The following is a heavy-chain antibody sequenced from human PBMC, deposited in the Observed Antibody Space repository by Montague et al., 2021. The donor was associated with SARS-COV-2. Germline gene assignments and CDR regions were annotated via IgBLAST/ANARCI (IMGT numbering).Heavy chain of an antibody. D-gene: IGHD2-21*01. V-gene: IGHV4-4*07. J-gene: IGHJ3*02. CDR3: AIGGDSAKCGI. Sequence: SETLSLTCTVSGDSVTERYLNWVRQAAGKGLEWIGFIHPYGDIHYNASLKSRVILSRDASKNQFSLTRTSVTAADTAVYYCAIGGDSAKCGIWGRGTLVTVSS. CDR2: IHPYGDI. CDR1: GDSVTERY.